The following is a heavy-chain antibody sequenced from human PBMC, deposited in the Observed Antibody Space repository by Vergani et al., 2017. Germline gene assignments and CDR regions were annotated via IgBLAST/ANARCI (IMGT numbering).Heavy chain of an antibody. D-gene: IGHD1-1*01. CDR1: GFTFIMHA. CDR2: IRNKANDYTT. J-gene: IGHJ3*02. V-gene: IGHV3-72*01. Sequence: EVQLLESGGGLAQPGGSLRLSCAASGFTFIMHAMSWVRQAPGKGLEWVGRIRNKANDYTTQYAASVKGRFTISRDDSKSYLYLQMNSLQTEDTALYYCVRVKGSNWNDHLYDIWGQGTLVTVSS. CDR3: VRVKGSNWNDHLYDI.